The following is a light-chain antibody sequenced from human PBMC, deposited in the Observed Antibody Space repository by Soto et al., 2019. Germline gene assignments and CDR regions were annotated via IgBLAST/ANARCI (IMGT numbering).Light chain of an antibody. CDR1: SSDVGLYDY. Sequence: QSVLTQPASVSGSPGQSITISCTGTSSDVGLYDYVSWYQQHPGKAPQLMIYAVSNRPSGVPNRFSASKSGNTASLFISGLQAEDEADYYCSSYTSDSAYVFGSGTKVTV. J-gene: IGLJ1*01. CDR2: AVS. V-gene: IGLV2-14*01. CDR3: SSYTSDSAYV.